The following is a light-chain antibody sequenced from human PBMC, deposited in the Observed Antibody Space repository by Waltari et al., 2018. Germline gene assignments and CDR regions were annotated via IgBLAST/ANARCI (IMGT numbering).Light chain of an antibody. Sequence: QSALTQPASASGSPGQSITISCTGSSSDVGSSNLVPWYLQHPGKAPKLIIYEVTKRPSGVSNRFSGSKSGNTASLTISGLQAEDEADYYCYSYAGGRVFGTGTKVTVL. J-gene: IGLJ1*01. CDR1: SSDVGSSNL. V-gene: IGLV2-23*02. CDR2: EVT. CDR3: YSYAGGRV.